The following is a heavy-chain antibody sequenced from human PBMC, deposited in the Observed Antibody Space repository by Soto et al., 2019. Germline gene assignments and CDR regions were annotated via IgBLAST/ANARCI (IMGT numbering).Heavy chain of an antibody. J-gene: IGHJ5*02. V-gene: IGHV4-59*01. CDR1: GGSMSRYY. D-gene: IGHD1-1*01. CDR3: ARDLTISSTDGPLAP. Sequence: PSETLSLTCTVSGGSMSRYYWTWIRQPPGKGLEWIGNIHYTGSTNYNPSLKSRVTILLGTSTSQFSLKVSSVTAADTAVYYCARDLTISSTDGPLAPWGHGTLVTLSS. CDR2: IHYTGST.